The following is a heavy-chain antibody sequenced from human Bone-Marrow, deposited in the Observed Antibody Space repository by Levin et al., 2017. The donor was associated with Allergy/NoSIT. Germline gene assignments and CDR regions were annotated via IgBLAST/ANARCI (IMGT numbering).Heavy chain of an antibody. CDR1: GFSLSTSGVG. CDR2: IYWDDDK. Sequence: SGPTLVKPTQTLTLTCTFSGFSLSTSGVGVGWIRQPPGKALEWLALIYWDDDKRYSPSLKSRLTITKDTTKNQVVLTMTNMDPVDTATYYGAHAGGIRDFDGFDYWGQGTLVTVSS. V-gene: IGHV2-5*02. D-gene: IGHD3-9*01. CDR3: AHAGGIRDFDGFDY. J-gene: IGHJ4*02.